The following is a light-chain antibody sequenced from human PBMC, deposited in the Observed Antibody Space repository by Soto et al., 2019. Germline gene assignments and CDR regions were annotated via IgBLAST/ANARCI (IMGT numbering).Light chain of an antibody. J-gene: IGKJ4*01. V-gene: IGKV3-15*01. Sequence: ETVMTQSPATLSVSPGERAILSCRASQSVRNNLVWYQHKPGQAPRLLIYGASTRATGVPARFSGSGSGTDFTRTISSLQSEDFAVYYCQQYNKWPPLTFGGGTKVEIK. CDR1: QSVRNN. CDR3: QQYNKWPPLT. CDR2: GAS.